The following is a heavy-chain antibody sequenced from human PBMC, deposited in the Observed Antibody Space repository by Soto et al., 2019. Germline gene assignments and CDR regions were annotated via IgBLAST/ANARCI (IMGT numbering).Heavy chain of an antibody. CDR2: ISSKPNRTSFYI. CDR1: GFSFASYS. CDR3: ARDYCTNGVCYTFDY. Sequence: GGSLRLSCAASGFSFASYSMNWLRQAPGKGLEWVSSISSKPNRTSFYIHYADSVKGRFTISGDNSKNTLYLQMNSLRAEDTAVYYCARDYCTNGVCYTFDYWGQGTLVTVSS. J-gene: IGHJ4*02. V-gene: IGHV3-21*01. D-gene: IGHD2-8*01.